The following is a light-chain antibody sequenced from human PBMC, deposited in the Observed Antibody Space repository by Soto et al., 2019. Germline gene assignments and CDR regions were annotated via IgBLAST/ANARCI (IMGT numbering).Light chain of an antibody. J-gene: IGKJ5*01. CDR1: QSVSSY. CDR2: DAS. CDR3: KQRSNWPN. Sequence: EIVLTQSPATLSLSPGERATLSCSASQSVSSYLAWYQQKPGQAPRLLIYDASNRATGIPARYSGSGSGTDFTLTISSLEPEDFAVYYCKQRSNWPNFGQGTRLEIK. V-gene: IGKV3-11*01.